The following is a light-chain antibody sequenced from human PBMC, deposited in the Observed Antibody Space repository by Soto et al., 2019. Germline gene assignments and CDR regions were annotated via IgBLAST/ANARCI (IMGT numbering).Light chain of an antibody. CDR2: DVN. V-gene: IGLV2-14*03. CDR1: SSDIGAYNY. Sequence: QSALTQPASVSGSPGQSITISCTGASSDIGAYNYISWYQQHPGKAPKLMIYDVNSRPSGVSIRFSGSKSGNTASLTISGLQAEDEADYYYSSYSSGSTPCVVFGGGTKLTVL. J-gene: IGLJ2*01. CDR3: SSYSSGSTPCVV.